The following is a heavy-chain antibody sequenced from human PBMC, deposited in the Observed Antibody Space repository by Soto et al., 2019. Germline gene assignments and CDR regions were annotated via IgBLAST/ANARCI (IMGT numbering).Heavy chain of an antibody. CDR3: AKDLFADSYGSFGMDV. CDR1: GFTFSSYG. J-gene: IGHJ6*02. Sequence: PGGSLRLSCAASGFTFSSYGMHWVRQAPGKGLEWVAVISYDGSNKYYADSVKGRFTISRDNSKNTLYLQMNSLRAEDTAVYYSAKDLFADSYGSFGMDVWGQGTTVTVSS. V-gene: IGHV3-30*18. D-gene: IGHD5-18*01. CDR2: ISYDGSNK.